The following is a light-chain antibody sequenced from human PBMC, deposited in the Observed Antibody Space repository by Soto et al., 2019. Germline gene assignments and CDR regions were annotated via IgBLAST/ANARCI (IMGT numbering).Light chain of an antibody. CDR1: QSVRDN. CDR2: GAS. CDR3: QQYDNWPIT. J-gene: IGKJ4*01. V-gene: IGKV3-15*01. Sequence: EIVLTQSPATLSLSPGERATLSCRASQSVRDNLAWYQQRPGQPPRLLIYGASIRATGIPARISGSEFGTEFTLTISSLQSEDFGVYYCQQYDNWPITFGGGTKVDIK.